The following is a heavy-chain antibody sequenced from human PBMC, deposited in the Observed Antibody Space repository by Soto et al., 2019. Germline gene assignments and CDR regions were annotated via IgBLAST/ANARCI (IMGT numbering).Heavy chain of an antibody. Sequence: DVQLVESGGGLVQPGRSLRLSCAASGFTFDDYAMHWVRQAPGKGLEWVSGISWNSGTIVYADSVKGRFTISRDNAKNSLYLQMNSLRGEDTALYYCSKDMRGRSTSSRYYYGLDVWGQGTTVTVSS. J-gene: IGHJ6*02. CDR3: SKDMRGRSTSSRYYYGLDV. CDR1: GFTFDDYA. CDR2: ISWNSGTI. D-gene: IGHD3-10*01. V-gene: IGHV3-9*01.